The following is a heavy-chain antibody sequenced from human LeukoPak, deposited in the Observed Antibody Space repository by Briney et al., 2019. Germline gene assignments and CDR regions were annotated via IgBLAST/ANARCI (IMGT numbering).Heavy chain of an antibody. Sequence: GRSLRLSCAASGFTFSSYGMHWVRQAPGKWLEWVAVIWYDGSNKYYADSVKGRFTISRDNSKNTLYLQMNSLRAEDTAVYYCARAYSGYDFYGMDVWGQGTTVTVSS. CDR1: GFTFSSYG. D-gene: IGHD5-12*01. V-gene: IGHV3-33*01. CDR3: ARAYSGYDFYGMDV. J-gene: IGHJ6*02. CDR2: IWYDGSNK.